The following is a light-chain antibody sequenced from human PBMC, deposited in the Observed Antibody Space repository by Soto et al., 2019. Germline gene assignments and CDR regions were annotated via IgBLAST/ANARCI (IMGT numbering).Light chain of an antibody. V-gene: IGKV3-20*01. CDR3: QQYGSSPEWT. Sequence: EIVMTQSPATLSVSPGERATLSCRASQSVSSSYLAWYQQKPGQAPRLLIYGASSRATGIPDRSSGSGSGTDFTLTISRLEPEDFAVYYCQQYGSSPEWTFGQGTKVDIK. J-gene: IGKJ1*01. CDR1: QSVSSSY. CDR2: GAS.